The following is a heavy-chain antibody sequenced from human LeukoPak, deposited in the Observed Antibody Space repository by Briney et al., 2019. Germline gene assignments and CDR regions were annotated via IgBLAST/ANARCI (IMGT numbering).Heavy chain of an antibody. Sequence: ASVKVSCKASGYTFTSYGINWVRQAPGQGLEWMGGIIPIFGTANYAQKFQGRVTITADESTSTAYMELSSLRSEDTAVYYCARDVYDSSGYSDYYYYYGMDVWGQGTTVTVSS. V-gene: IGHV1-69*13. CDR2: IIPIFGTA. CDR3: ARDVYDSSGYSDYYYYYGMDV. J-gene: IGHJ6*02. D-gene: IGHD3-22*01. CDR1: GYTFTSYG.